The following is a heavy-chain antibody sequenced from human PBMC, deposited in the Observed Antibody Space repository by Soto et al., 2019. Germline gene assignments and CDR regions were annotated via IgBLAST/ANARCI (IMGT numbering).Heavy chain of an antibody. V-gene: IGHV3-30*18. CDR3: AKDVERMDLLDQ. CDR2: ISYEGTNK. D-gene: IGHD1-1*01. CDR1: GFTFSNYG. J-gene: IGHJ4*02. Sequence: QVQLVESGGGVVQPGRSLRLSCEASGFTFSNYGMHWVRQAPGKGLEWVAVISYEGTNKYYADSVKGRFTISRDNSKNTVYLQMNNLRADDTAIYYCAKDVERMDLLDQWGQGTLVTVSS.